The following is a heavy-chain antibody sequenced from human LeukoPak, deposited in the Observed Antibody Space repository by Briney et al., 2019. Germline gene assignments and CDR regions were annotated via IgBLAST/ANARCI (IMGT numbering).Heavy chain of an antibody. D-gene: IGHD3-10*01. CDR2: INPNSGGT. V-gene: IGHV1-2*02. Sequence: ASVKVSCKASGYTFTGYYMHWVRQAPGQGLEWMGWINPNSGGTNYAQKFQGRVTMTRDTSISTAYMELSRLRSDNTAVYYCASALLLGVAFDIWGQGTMVTVSS. CDR1: GYTFTGYY. CDR3: ASALLLGVAFDI. J-gene: IGHJ3*02.